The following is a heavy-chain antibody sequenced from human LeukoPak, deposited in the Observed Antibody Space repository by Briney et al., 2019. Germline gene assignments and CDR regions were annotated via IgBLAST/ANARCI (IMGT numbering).Heavy chain of an antibody. Sequence: AAVRVSCKASGYTFTGYYMHWVRQAPGQGLEWMGWINPNSGGTNYAQKFQGRVTMTRDTSISTAYMELSRLRSDDTAVYYCAREFTPRVVVPAANHGVDAFDIWGQGTMVTVSS. CDR1: GYTFTGYY. CDR2: INPNSGGT. D-gene: IGHD2-2*01. V-gene: IGHV1-2*02. J-gene: IGHJ3*02. CDR3: AREFTPRVVVPAANHGVDAFDI.